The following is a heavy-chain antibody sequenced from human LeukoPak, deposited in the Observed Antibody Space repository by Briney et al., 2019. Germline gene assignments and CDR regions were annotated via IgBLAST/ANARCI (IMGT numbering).Heavy chain of an antibody. V-gene: IGHV1-18*01. CDR1: GYTFTSYD. Sequence: ASVKVSCKASGYTFTSYDINWVRQATGQGLEWMGWMNPNSGNTNYAQKLQGRVTMTTDTSTSTAYMELRSLRSDDTAVYYCARDRGYYDSSARGDYWGQGTLVTVSS. CDR2: MNPNSGNT. CDR3: ARDRGYYDSSARGDY. J-gene: IGHJ4*02. D-gene: IGHD3-22*01.